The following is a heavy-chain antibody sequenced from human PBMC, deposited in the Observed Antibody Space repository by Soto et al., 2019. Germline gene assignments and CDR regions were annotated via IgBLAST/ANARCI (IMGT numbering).Heavy chain of an antibody. J-gene: IGHJ6*02. V-gene: IGHV4-59*01. CDR3: ARVRKGITGTGYYYYGMDV. Sequence: PSETLSLTCTVSGGSISSYYWSWIRQPPGKGLEWIGYIYYSGSTNYNPSLKSRVTISVDTSKNQFSLKLSSVTAADTAVYYGARVRKGITGTGYYYYGMDVWGQGTTVTVSS. CDR1: GGSISSYY. D-gene: IGHD1-7*01. CDR2: IYYSGST.